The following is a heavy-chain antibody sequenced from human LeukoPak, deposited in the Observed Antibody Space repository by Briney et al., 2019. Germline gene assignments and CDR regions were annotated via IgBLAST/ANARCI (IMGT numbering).Heavy chain of an antibody. J-gene: IGHJ4*02. CDR3: ARDSFRGSYSDY. D-gene: IGHD1-26*01. CDR1: GFTFSGYS. CDR2: ISSSGSTI. Sequence: GGSLRLSCAASGFTFSGYSMDWVRQAPGKGLEWVSYISSSGSTIYYADSVKGRFTISRDNAKNSLYLQMNSLRAGDTAVYYCARDSFRGSYSDYWGQGTLVTVSS. V-gene: IGHV3-48*04.